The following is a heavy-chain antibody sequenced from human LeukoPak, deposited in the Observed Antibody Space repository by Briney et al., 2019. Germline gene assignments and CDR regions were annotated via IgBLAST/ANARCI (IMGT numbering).Heavy chain of an antibody. CDR2: ISGSGGST. Sequence: PGGSLRLSCAGSGFTFSSYAMNWVRQAPGKGPEWVSSISGSGGSTYYTDSVKGRFTISRDNSKNTLYLQMNSLRAEDTAVYYCAKGSGIQLWLKPFDYWGQGTLVTVSS. CDR3: AKGSGIQLWLKPFDY. J-gene: IGHJ4*02. V-gene: IGHV3-23*01. CDR1: GFTFSSYA. D-gene: IGHD5-18*01.